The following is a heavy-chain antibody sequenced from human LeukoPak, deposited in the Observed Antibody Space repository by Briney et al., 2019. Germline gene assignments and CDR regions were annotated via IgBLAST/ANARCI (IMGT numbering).Heavy chain of an antibody. CDR3: ARDSYDFWSGYSLGYFDY. V-gene: IGHV4-31*03. Sequence: PSETLSLTCTVSGGSISSGGYYWSWIRQHPGKGLEWIGYIYYGGSTYYNPSLKSRVTISVDTSKNQFSLKLSSVTAADTAVYYCARDSYDFWSGYSLGYFDYWGQGTLVTVSS. CDR1: GGSISSGGYY. D-gene: IGHD3-3*01. J-gene: IGHJ4*02. CDR2: IYYGGST.